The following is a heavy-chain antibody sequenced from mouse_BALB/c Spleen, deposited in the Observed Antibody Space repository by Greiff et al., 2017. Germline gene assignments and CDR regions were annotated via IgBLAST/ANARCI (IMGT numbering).Heavy chain of an antibody. V-gene: IGHV1S137*01. CDR2: ISTYYGDA. J-gene: IGHJ4*01. D-gene: IGHD6-1*01. CDR3: AREASYYYAMDY. CDR1: GYTFTDYA. Sequence: VQLQESGAELVRPGVSVKISCKGSGYTFTDYAMHWVKQSHAKSLEWIGVISTYYGDASYNQKFKGKATMTVDKSSSTAYMELARLTSEDSAIYYCAREASYYYAMDYWGQGTPVTVSS.